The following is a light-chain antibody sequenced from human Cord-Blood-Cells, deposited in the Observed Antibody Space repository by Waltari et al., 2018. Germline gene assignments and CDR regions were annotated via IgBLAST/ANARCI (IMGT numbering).Light chain of an antibody. CDR3: QQYGSSLLT. J-gene: IGKJ4*01. CDR2: GAS. CDR1: QSVSSRY. Sequence: IVMTKSPRPLSLFPVERDTLTCRASQSVSSRYFAWDQQKPGQTPRLLIYGASIRATGIPDRFSGSWAGTDFTLTISRLEPEDFAVYYCQQYGSSLLTFGGGTKVEIK. V-gene: IGKV3-20*01.